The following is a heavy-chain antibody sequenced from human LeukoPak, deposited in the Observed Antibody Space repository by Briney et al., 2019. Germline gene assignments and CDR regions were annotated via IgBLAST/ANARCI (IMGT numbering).Heavy chain of an antibody. D-gene: IGHD5-18*01. CDR3: TTLRPYIQPR. CDR2: INSDGSST. Sequence: GGSLRLSCAASGFTFSSYWTHWVRQAPGKGLVWVSRINSDGSSTTYADSVKGRFTISRDNAKNTLYLQMNSLKTEDTAVYYCTTLRPYIQPRWGQGTMVTVSS. CDR1: GFTFSSYW. J-gene: IGHJ3*01. V-gene: IGHV3-74*01.